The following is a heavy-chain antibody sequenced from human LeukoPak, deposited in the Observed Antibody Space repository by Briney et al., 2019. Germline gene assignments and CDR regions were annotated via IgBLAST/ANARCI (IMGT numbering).Heavy chain of an antibody. CDR1: GGTFISYA. D-gene: IGHD3-22*01. CDR3: ATYNVDYYDTSDGMDV. Sequence: ASVKVSCKASGGTFISYAINWVRQAPGQGLEWMGRIIPMLSITNYAQKLQGRVTITADKSTNTAYMELSSLRSEDTAVYYCATYNVDYYDTSDGMDVWGQGTTVTVSS. CDR2: IIPMLSIT. V-gene: IGHV1-69*04. J-gene: IGHJ6*02.